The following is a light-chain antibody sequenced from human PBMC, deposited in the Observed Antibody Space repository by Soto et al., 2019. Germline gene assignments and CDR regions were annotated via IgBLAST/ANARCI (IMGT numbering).Light chain of an antibody. Sequence: DIVMTQFPRSQSVTPGGTASISCKSSQSLLRSDGYYDLDWYLQKSGQSPQLLIYLGSVRASGVPDRFSGSGSATDFTLKITSVEAEDVGVYDCMQATQAPPWTFGQWTKVEIK. J-gene: IGKJ1*01. CDR1: QSLLRSDGYYD. V-gene: IGKV2-28*01. CDR3: MQATQAPPWT. CDR2: LGS.